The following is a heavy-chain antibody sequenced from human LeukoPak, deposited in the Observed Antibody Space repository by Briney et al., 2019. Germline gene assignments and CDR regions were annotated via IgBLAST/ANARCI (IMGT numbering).Heavy chain of an antibody. CDR1: GGSISSSSYY. CDR3: ARGMHYYGSGSYGWFDS. V-gene: IGHV4-61*02. J-gene: IGHJ5*01. Sequence: PSETLSLTCTVSGGSISSSSYYWNWIRQSAGKGLDYIGRIYSRGDTYYNPSLESRVTISVDTSKNQFSLKLTSVTAADTAVYYCARGMHYYGSGSYGWFDSWGQGVLVTVSS. CDR2: IYSRGDT. D-gene: IGHD3-10*01.